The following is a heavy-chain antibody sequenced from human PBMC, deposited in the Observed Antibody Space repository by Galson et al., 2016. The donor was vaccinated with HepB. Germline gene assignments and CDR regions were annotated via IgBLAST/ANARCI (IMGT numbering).Heavy chain of an antibody. CDR2: ISHDGING. CDR1: GFIFNSHT. J-gene: IGHJ4*02. V-gene: IGHV3-30*18. Sequence: SLRLSCAASGFIFNSHTMHWVRQETPGKGLEWVASISHDGINGKYADSVRGRFTISRDNSKNTVYLQMSSLRAEDTAMYYCAKDAAVTLPGVYFEYWGQGTLVTVSS. CDR3: AKDAAVTLPGVYFEY. D-gene: IGHD4-17*01.